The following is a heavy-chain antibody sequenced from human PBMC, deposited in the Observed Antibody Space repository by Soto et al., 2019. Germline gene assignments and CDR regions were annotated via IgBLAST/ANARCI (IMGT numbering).Heavy chain of an antibody. V-gene: IGHV4-30-4*01. J-gene: IGHJ4*02. CDR3: ASSPTNCYDTSGYFGIHY. Sequence: PSETLSLTCAVSGGSISSGDYYWNWIRQPPGKGLEWIGYISYSGSTYYNPSLKSRLTISVDTSKNHFSLRLSSVTAADSAVYYCASSPTNCYDTSGYFGIHYWGQGTLVTVSS. D-gene: IGHD3-22*01. CDR2: ISYSGST. CDR1: GGSISSGDYY.